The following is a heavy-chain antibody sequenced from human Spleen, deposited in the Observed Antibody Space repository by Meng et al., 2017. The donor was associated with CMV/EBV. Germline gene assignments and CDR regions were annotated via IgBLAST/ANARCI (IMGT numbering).Heavy chain of an antibody. CDR3: AGGPYYYDSSGYYRRGSGIDY. CDR2: IYYSGNT. Sequence: GQVPESGPGLVKPSPTLSPTCTVSGGSMSSGDYFWNWIRQPPGKGLEWIGYIYYSGNTYYNPSLKSRVTISVDTSKNQFSLKLSSVTAADTAVYYCAGGPYYYDSSGYYRRGSGIDYWGQGTLVTVSS. D-gene: IGHD3-22*01. V-gene: IGHV4-30-4*01. J-gene: IGHJ4*02. CDR1: GGSMSSGDYF.